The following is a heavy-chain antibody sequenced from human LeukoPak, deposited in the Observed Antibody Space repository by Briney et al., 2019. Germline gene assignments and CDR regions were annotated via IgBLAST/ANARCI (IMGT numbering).Heavy chain of an antibody. CDR2: ISGSGGST. V-gene: IGHV3-23*01. CDR3: AKAKGVWFGELLRVFDY. J-gene: IGHJ4*02. Sequence: PGGSLRLSCAASGFTFSSYAMSWVRQAPGKGLEWVSAISGSGGSTYYADSVKGRFTISRDNSKNTLYLQMNSLRAEDTAVYYCAKAKGVWFGELLRVFDYWGQGTLVTVSS. CDR1: GFTFSSYA. D-gene: IGHD3-10*01.